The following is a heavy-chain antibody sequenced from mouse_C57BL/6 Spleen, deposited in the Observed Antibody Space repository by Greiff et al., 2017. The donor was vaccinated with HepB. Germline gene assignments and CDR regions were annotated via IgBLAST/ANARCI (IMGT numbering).Heavy chain of an antibody. CDR2: IWTGGGT. CDR1: GFSLTSYA. Sequence: VQLQQSGPGLVAPSQSLSITCTVSGFSLTSYAISWVRQPPGKGLEWLGVIWTGGGTNYNSALKSRLSISKDNSNSQVVFKMNSLQTDDTATYYCSRKSTTVVDYAMDYWGQGTSVTVSS. V-gene: IGHV2-9-1*01. D-gene: IGHD1-1*01. J-gene: IGHJ4*01. CDR3: SRKSTTVVDYAMDY.